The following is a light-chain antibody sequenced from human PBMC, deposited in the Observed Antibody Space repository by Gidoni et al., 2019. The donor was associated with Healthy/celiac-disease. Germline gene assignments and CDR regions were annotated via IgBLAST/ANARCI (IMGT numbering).Light chain of an antibody. J-gene: IGKJ2*01. CDR1: QSISSY. CDR2: AAS. V-gene: IGKV1-39*01. CDR3: QQSDSTPRYT. Sequence: AVTSRVTITCRASQSISSYLNWYQQKPGKAPKLLIYAASSLQSGVPSRFSGSGSGTDFTLTISSLQPEDFATYYCQQSDSTPRYTFXXXTKLEIK.